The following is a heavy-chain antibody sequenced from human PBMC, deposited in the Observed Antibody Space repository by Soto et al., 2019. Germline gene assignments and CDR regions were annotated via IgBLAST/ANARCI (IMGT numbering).Heavy chain of an antibody. CDR3: ARLDMTVAATDFYGMDV. V-gene: IGHV3-7*05. D-gene: IGHD6-19*01. J-gene: IGHJ6*02. CDR1: GFTFNTYW. Sequence: GGSLRLSCAASGFTFNTYWMSWVRQAPGKGLEWVANIKQDGSVKHYVDSVRGRFTISRDNAENSLYLQLNSLRAEDTAIYYCARLDMTVAATDFYGMDVWGQGTTVTVSS. CDR2: IKQDGSVK.